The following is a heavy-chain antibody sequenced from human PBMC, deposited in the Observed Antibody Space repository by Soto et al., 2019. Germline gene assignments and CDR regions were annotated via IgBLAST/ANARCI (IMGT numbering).Heavy chain of an antibody. V-gene: IGHV4-31*03. Sequence: KTSETLSLTCTASGGSISSGGYYWSWIRQHPGKGLEWIGYIYYSGSTYYNPSLKSRVTISVDTSKNQFSLKLSSVTAADTAVYYCARGGSGYGYTQEWWYFDLWGRGTLVTVSS. CDR3: ARGGSGYGYTQEWWYFDL. CDR2: IYYSGST. J-gene: IGHJ2*01. D-gene: IGHD2-15*01. CDR1: GGSISSGGYY.